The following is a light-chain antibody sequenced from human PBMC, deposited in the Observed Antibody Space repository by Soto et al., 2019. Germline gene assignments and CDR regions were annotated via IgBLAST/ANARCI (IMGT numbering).Light chain of an antibody. Sequence: SVLAQPASVSGSPGQSITISCTGTSDDVGAYNSVSWYQQLPHKAPQVILYKGTQRPSGVSSRFSGSTSGNAASLTISGLQADDEADYFCCSSAPESTYGFGTGTKLTVL. CDR3: CSSAPESTYG. V-gene: IGLV2-23*01. CDR2: KGT. CDR1: SDDVGAYNS. J-gene: IGLJ1*01.